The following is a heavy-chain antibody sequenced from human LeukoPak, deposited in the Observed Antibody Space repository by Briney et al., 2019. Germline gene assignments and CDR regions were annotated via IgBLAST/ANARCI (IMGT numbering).Heavy chain of an antibody. CDR3: ARLTDYYDSSGYYRNYNWFDP. D-gene: IGHD3-22*01. CDR1: GYSFGNYW. CDR2: VYPGDYST. J-gene: IGHJ5*02. Sequence: GESLKISCRGSGYSFGNYWIAWVRQMPGKGLEWMGIVYPGDYSTKYSPSFQGQVTISVDRSINTAYLQWSSLTASDTAMYYCARLTDYYDSSGYYRNYNWFDPWGQGTLVTVSS. V-gene: IGHV5-51*01.